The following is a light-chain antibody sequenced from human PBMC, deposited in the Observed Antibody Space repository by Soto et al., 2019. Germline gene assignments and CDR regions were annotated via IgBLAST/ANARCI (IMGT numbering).Light chain of an antibody. J-gene: IGKJ5*01. CDR3: QQFDNWPPEDT. CDR1: QSISSN. V-gene: IGKV3-15*01. CDR2: HSS. Sequence: EIVMTQSPATLSVSPGERATLSCRASQSISSNLAWYQQKPGQAPRLLIYHSSTRATGIPARFSGSVSGTEFTLSIRSLQSEDSAVYYCQQFDNWPPEDTFGQGTRLEIK.